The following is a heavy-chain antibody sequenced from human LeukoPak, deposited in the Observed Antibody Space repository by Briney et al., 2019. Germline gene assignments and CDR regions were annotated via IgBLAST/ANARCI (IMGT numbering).Heavy chain of an antibody. Sequence: GGSLRLSCAASRFTFSRNAMNWVRQAPGKGLEWVSYISSSSDALYYADSVKGRFTVSRDNAKNSLYLQMNSLRDEDTAVYYCARDAGYTYAFDIWGQGTTVTVSS. V-gene: IGHV3-48*02. CDR3: ARDAGYTYAFDI. CDR2: ISSSSDAL. D-gene: IGHD5-18*01. J-gene: IGHJ3*02. CDR1: RFTFSRNA.